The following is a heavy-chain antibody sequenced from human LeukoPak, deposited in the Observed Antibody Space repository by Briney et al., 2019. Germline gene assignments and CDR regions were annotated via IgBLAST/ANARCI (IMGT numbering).Heavy chain of an antibody. D-gene: IGHD5-18*01. CDR1: GYTFTSYG. CDR3: ARARYSYGPDAFDI. J-gene: IGHJ3*02. CDR2: ISAYNGNT. Sequence: ASVKVSCKASGYTFTSYGISWVRQAPGQGLEWMGWISAYNGNTNYAQKLQGRVTMTTDTSTSTAYMELRSLRSDDTAVYHCARARYSYGPDAFDIWGQGTMVTVSS. V-gene: IGHV1-18*01.